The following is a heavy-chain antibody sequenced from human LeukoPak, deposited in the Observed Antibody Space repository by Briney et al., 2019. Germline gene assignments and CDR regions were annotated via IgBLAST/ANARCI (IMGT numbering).Heavy chain of an antibody. D-gene: IGHD4-17*01. CDR3: ARYSYGDYVVDHYYFDY. V-gene: IGHV1-69*13. J-gene: IGHJ4*02. Sequence: GASVKVSCKASGYSFPSYGISWVRQAPGQGLEWMGGIIPIFGTANYAQKFQGRVTITADESTSTAYMELSSLRSEDTAVYYCARYSYGDYVVDHYYFDYWGQGTLVTVSS. CDR2: IIPIFGTA. CDR1: GYSFPSYG.